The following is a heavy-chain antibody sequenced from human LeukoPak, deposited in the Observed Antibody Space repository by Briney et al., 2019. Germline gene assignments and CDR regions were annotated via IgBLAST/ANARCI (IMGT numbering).Heavy chain of an antibody. Sequence: GGSLRLSCAASGFTFSSYSMNWVRQAPGKGLEWVSSISSSSSYIYYADSVKGRFTISRDNAKNSLYLQMNSLRAEDTAVYYCARDDCSTTPCYAYWGQGTLVTVSS. CDR2: ISSSSSYI. CDR3: ARDDCSTTPCYAY. V-gene: IGHV3-21*01. D-gene: IGHD2-2*01. J-gene: IGHJ4*02. CDR1: GFTFSSYS.